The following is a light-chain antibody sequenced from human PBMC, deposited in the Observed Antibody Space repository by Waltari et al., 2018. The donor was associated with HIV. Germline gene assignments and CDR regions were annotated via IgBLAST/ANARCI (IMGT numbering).Light chain of an antibody. CDR3: QVWDPLSDHPV. Sequence: SHVLSQPPSVSVAPGKTASVPCGGANIGSKSVHCDQQRPGQAPLLTIFYNSDRPSGIPERFSGSNSVGTATLTISRVEAGDEADYYCQVWDPLSDHPVFGTGTKVTVL. CDR1: NIGSKS. V-gene: IGLV3-21*04. J-gene: IGLJ1*01. CDR2: YNS.